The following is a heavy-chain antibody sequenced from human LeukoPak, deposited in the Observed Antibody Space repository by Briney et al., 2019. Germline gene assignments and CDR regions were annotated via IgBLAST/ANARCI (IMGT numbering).Heavy chain of an antibody. J-gene: IGHJ1*01. CDR2: INPKSGGT. Sequence: ASVKVSCKASGYSFIGYYMHWVRQAPGQRREWVGWINPKSGGTNSAQRLQGRVSMTTDTSSATAYMELSRLTSDDTAVYFCARGTIGSYSSVHDWGQGTLITVSS. CDR1: GYSFIGYY. D-gene: IGHD1-26*01. V-gene: IGHV1-2*02. CDR3: ARGTIGSYSSVHD.